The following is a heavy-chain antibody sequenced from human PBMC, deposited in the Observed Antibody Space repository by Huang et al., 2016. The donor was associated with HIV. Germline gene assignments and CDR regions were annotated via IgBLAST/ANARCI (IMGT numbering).Heavy chain of an antibody. CDR3: TTGTRDYLNAFDI. D-gene: IGHD1-7*01. Sequence: EVQLVESGGGLVKPGGSLRLSCDVSGFSFSSAWMNWVRQAPGKGLEWGGRIKSKTERGTTDYAAPVKGRFTISRDDSKNTLYLQMNSLKTEDTGVYYCTTGTRDYLNAFDIWGQGTKVTVSS. J-gene: IGHJ3*02. CDR2: IKSKTERGTT. V-gene: IGHV3-15*07. CDR1: GFSFSSAW.